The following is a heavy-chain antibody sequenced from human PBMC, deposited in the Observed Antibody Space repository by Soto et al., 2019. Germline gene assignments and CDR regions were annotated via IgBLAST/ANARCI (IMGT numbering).Heavy chain of an antibody. V-gene: IGHV3-23*01. CDR2: ISGSGGST. CDR1: GFTFSTYA. D-gene: IGHD4-17*01. J-gene: IGHJ4*02. CDR3: AKGTTVTTYFDY. Sequence: EVQLLESGGGLVQPGGSLRLSCAASGFTFSTYAMTWVRQAPGKGLEWVSTISGSGGSTYYADSVKGRFTISRDNPKNTLSLQMNSLRDDDTAVYYCAKGTTVTTYFDYWGQGTLVTVSS.